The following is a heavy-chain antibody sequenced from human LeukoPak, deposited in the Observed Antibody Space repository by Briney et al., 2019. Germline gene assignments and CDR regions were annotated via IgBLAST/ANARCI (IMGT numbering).Heavy chain of an antibody. CDR3: ARGLRRHLKRIYFDY. CDR1: GGSISSYY. Sequence: SETLSLTCTVSGGSISSYYWSWIRQPPGKGLEWIGYIYYSGSTNYNPSLKSRVTMSVDTSKNQFSLKLSSVTAADTAVYYCARGLRRHLKRIYFDYWGQGTLVTVSS. CDR2: IYYSGST. J-gene: IGHJ4*02. D-gene: IGHD2-15*01. V-gene: IGHV4-59*01.